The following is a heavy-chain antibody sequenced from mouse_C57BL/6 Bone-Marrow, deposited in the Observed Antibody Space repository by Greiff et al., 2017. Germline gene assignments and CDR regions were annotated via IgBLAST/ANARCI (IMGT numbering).Heavy chain of an antibody. CDR3: ARIYYDYDEEAY. CDR2: INPNNGGT. V-gene: IGHV1-26*01. J-gene: IGHJ3*01. D-gene: IGHD2-4*01. Sequence: EVQLQQSGPELVKPGASVKISCKASGYTFTDYYMNWVKQSHGKSLEWIGDINPNNGGTSYNQKFKGKATLTVDKSSSTAYMELRSLTSEDSAVYDCARIYYDYDEEAYWGQGTLVTVSA. CDR1: GYTFTDYY.